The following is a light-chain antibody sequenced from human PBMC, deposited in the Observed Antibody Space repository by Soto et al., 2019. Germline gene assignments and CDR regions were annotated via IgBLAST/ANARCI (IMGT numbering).Light chain of an antibody. V-gene: IGKV1-5*03. CDR2: KAS. J-gene: IGKJ1*01. CDR1: QSISTW. CDR3: QQYNSHSWT. Sequence: DIQMTQSPSTLSASVGDRVTITCRASQSISTWLAWYQQKSGKAPKLLIYKASTLESGVPSRFSGSGSGTEFSLTISSLQPDDFGTYYCQQYNSHSWTFGQGTKVEIK.